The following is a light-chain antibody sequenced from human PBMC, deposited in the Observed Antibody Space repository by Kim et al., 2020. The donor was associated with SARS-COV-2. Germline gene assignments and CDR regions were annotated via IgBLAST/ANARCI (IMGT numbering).Light chain of an antibody. CDR3: SSYAGSINWV. J-gene: IGLJ3*02. V-gene: IGLV2-8*01. CDR1: SSDVGNYNY. CDR2: EVS. Sequence: QSALTQPPSASGSPGQSVTISCTGTSSDVGNYNYVSWYQQHPGKAPNLLIYEVSTRPSGVPDRFSGSKSGNTASLTVSGLQAEDEADYYCSSYAGSINWVFGGGTKLTVL.